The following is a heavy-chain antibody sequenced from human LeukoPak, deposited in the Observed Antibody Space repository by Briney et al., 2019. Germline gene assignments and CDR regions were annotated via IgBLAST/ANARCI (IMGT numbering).Heavy chain of an antibody. J-gene: IGHJ4*02. D-gene: IGHD6-19*01. Sequence: PGRSLRLSCAASGFTFDDYAMHWVRQAPGKGLEWVSGISWNSGSIGYADSVKGRFTISRDNAKNSLYLQMNSLRAEDTALYYCAKVAYSSDYFDYWGQGTLVTVSS. V-gene: IGHV3-9*01. CDR1: GFTFDDYA. CDR2: ISWNSGSI. CDR3: AKVAYSSDYFDY.